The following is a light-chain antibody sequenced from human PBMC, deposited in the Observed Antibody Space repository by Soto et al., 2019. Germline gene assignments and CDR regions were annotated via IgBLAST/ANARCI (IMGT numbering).Light chain of an antibody. J-gene: IGLJ2*01. V-gene: IGLV2-11*01. CDR3: CSYAGTYTFL. Sequence: QSVLTQPRSVSGSPGQSVTISRTGTNSDVGGYNYVSWYQQHPGKAPKLMIYDVSKRPSGVPDRFSGSKSGNTASLTISGLQAEDEADYFCCSYAGTYTFLFGGGTKLTVL. CDR1: NSDVGGYNY. CDR2: DVS.